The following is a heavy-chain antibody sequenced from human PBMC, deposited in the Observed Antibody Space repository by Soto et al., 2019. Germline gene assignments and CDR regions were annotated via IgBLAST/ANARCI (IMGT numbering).Heavy chain of an antibody. CDR3: AKTDYGGNSEYFDY. Sequence: HPGGSLRLSCAASGFTFSSYAMSWVRQAPGKGLEWVSAISGSGGSTYYADSVKGRFTISRDNSKNTLYLQMNSLRAEDTAVYYCAKTDYGGNSEYFDYWGQGTLVTVSS. CDR1: GFTFSSYA. J-gene: IGHJ4*02. D-gene: IGHD4-17*01. V-gene: IGHV3-23*01. CDR2: ISGSGGST.